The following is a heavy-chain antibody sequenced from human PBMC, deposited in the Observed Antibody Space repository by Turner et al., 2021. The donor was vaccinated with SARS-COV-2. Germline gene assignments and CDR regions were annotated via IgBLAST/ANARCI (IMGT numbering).Heavy chain of an antibody. D-gene: IGHD6-13*01. CDR2: IKQDGSEK. CDR3: ARLHTSSWYFDY. V-gene: IGHV3-7*03. J-gene: IGHJ4*02. CDR1: GFTLSSYW. Sequence: EVQLVDSGGGLVQPGGSLRLSCAASGFTLSSYWMSWVRKAPGKGLECVANIKQDGSEKYVDFVKGRFTISRDNAKNSLYLQMNSLRAEDTAVYYCARLHTSSWYFDYWGQGTLVTVSS.